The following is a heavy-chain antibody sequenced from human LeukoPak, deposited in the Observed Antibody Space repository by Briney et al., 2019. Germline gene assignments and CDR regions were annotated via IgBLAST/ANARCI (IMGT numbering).Heavy chain of an antibody. V-gene: IGHV3-66*01. J-gene: IGHJ4*02. CDR3: ARAIAVAGLFDY. Sequence: GGSLRLSCAASGFTVSSNYMSWVRQAPGKGLEWVSVIYSGGSTYYADSVKGRFTISRDNSKNTLYLQMNSLRAEDTAVYYCARAIAVAGLFDYWGQRTLVTVSS. CDR2: IYSGGST. D-gene: IGHD6-19*01. CDR1: GFTVSSNY.